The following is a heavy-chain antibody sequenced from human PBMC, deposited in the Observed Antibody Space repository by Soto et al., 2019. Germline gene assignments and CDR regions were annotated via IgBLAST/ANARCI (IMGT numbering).Heavy chain of an antibody. J-gene: IGHJ4*02. Sequence: QVQLVESGGGVVQPGRSLRLSCAASGCTFSSYAMHWVRQAPGKGLEWVAVISYDGSNKYYADSVKGRFTISRDNSKNTLYLQMNSLRAEDTAVYYCARDSMRLSYYFDSWGQGTLVTVSS. D-gene: IGHD3-16*02. CDR2: ISYDGSNK. CDR1: GCTFSSYA. V-gene: IGHV3-30-3*01. CDR3: ARDSMRLSYYFDS.